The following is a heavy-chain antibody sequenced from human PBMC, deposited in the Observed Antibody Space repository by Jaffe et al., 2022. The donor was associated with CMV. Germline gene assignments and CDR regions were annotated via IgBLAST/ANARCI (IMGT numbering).Heavy chain of an antibody. D-gene: IGHD3-10*01. CDR3: ARRTPPKWFGEFADHGGWFDP. CDR2: IYPGDSDT. CDR1: GYSFTSYW. Sequence: EVQLVQSGAEVKKPGESLKISCKGSGYSFTSYWIGWVRQMPGKGLEWMGIIYPGDSDTRYSPSFQGQVTISADKSISTAYLQWSSLKASDTAMYYCARRTPPKWFGEFADHGGWFDPWGQGTLVTVSS. V-gene: IGHV5-51*01. J-gene: IGHJ5*02.